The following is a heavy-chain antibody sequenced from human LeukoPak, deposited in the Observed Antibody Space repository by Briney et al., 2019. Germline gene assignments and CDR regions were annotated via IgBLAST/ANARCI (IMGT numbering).Heavy chain of an antibody. D-gene: IGHD1-26*01. V-gene: IGHV3-7*01. Sequence: GGPLRLSCAASGLTFSNYWMSWVRQAPGKGLEWVANIKQDGSERYYVGSVEGRFTISRDNAKTSLYLQMNSLRAEDTAVYYCARDRSGSYLDSWGQGTLVTVSS. CDR2: IKQDGSER. J-gene: IGHJ4*02. CDR3: ARDRSGSYLDS. CDR1: GLTFSNYW.